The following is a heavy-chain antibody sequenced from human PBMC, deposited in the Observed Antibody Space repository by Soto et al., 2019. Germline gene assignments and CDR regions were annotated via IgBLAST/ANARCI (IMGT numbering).Heavy chain of an antibody. Sequence: GGSLRLSCAASGFTFSSYAMHWVRQAPGKGLEWVAVISYDGSNKYYADSVKGRFTISRDNSKNTLYLQMNSLRAEDTAVYYCARGGYGGNSFVDYWGQGTLVTVS. CDR1: GFTFSSYA. D-gene: IGHD2-21*02. CDR3: ARGGYGGNSFVDY. CDR2: ISYDGSNK. V-gene: IGHV3-30-3*01. J-gene: IGHJ4*02.